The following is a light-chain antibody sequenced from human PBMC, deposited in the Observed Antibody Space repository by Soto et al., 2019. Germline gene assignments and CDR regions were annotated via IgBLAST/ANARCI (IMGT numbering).Light chain of an antibody. CDR2: AAS. V-gene: IGKV1-17*03. CDR1: QDIGNY. CDR3: LQHNSYPFT. Sequence: DIQMTQSPSAMSASVGDRVTLTCRASQDIGNYLVWFQQKPGIVPKRLIYAASSLQSGVPSRFSGSGSGTEFTLTISSLQPEDFATYYCLQHNSYPFTFGPGTKVDIK. J-gene: IGKJ3*01.